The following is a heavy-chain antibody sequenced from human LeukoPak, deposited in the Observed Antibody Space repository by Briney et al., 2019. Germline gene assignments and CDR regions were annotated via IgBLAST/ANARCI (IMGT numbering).Heavy chain of an antibody. D-gene: IGHD3-16*02. CDR3: AKSASFYFQY. CDR1: GFTFSSYS. J-gene: IGHJ4*02. CDR2: ISSSSSYI. V-gene: IGHV3-21*01. Sequence: GGSLRLSCAASGFTFSSYSMNWVRQAPGKGLEWVSSISSSSSYIYYADSVKGRFTISRDNSRNTLYLQMNSLRTEDTAVYYCAKSASFYFQYWGQGTLLTVSS.